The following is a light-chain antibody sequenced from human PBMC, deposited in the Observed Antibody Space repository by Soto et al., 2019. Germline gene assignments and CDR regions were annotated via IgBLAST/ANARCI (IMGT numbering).Light chain of an antibody. CDR1: SSNLGNYY. CDR2: DNI. V-gene: IGLV1-51*01. CDR3: GAWDSSLNVYV. Sequence: QSVLTQPPSVSAAPGQKITISCSGTSSNLGNYYVSWYCQCPGTAPTPLIYDNINRPSGIPVRFSGSKSGTSATLAITGLQTGDEGDYSCGAWDSSLNVYVFGGGTKV. J-gene: IGLJ1*01.